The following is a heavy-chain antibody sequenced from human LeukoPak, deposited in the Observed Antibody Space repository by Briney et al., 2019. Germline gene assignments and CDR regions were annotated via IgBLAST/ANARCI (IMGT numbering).Heavy chain of an antibody. CDR1: GFTFSNYE. J-gene: IGHJ4*02. V-gene: IGHV3-48*03. CDR2: ISTSGSTI. CDR3: GAFDY. Sequence: PGGSLRLSCAASGFTFSNYEMNWVRQAPGKGLEWVSYISTSGSTIYYADSVKGRFTISRDNAKNSLYLQMNSLRAEDTAIFSSGAFDYWGQGTLVTVSS. D-gene: IGHD3-22*01.